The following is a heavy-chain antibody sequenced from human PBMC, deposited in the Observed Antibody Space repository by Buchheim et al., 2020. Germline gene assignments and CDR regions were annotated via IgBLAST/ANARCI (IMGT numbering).Heavy chain of an antibody. CDR2: IYYSGST. D-gene: IGHD6-19*01. V-gene: IGHV4-39*01. CDR1: GGPIRSSSYY. Sequence: QLQLQESGPGLVKPSETLSLPCTVSGGPIRSSSYYWGWIRQPPGKGLEWIGSIYYSGSTYYNPSLKSRVTISVDTSKNQFSLKLSSVTAADTAVYYCARHSPAGEQWLVLSWFDPWGQGTL. J-gene: IGHJ5*02. CDR3: ARHSPAGEQWLVLSWFDP.